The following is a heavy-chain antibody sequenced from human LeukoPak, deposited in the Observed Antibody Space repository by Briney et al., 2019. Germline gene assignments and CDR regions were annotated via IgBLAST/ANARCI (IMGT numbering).Heavy chain of an antibody. D-gene: IGHD2-2*01. Sequence: PSETLSLTCTVSGGSISSYYWSWIRQPPGKGLEWIGYIYYSGSTNYNPSLKSRVTISVDTSKNQFSLKLSSVTAADTAVYYCASSEYCSSTSCSESWFDPWGQGTLVTVSS. J-gene: IGHJ5*02. V-gene: IGHV4-59*08. CDR1: GGSISSYY. CDR2: IYYSGST. CDR3: ASSEYCSSTSCSESWFDP.